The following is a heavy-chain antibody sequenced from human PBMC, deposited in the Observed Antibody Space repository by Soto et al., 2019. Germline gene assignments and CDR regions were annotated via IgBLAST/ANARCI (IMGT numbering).Heavy chain of an antibody. Sequence: GGSLRLACAASGFNFISYAMHWVRQAPGKGLEWVALISYDGSDKDYADSVKGRFTISRDNSRNTLFLQMNSLRAEDTAVYYCARDYYKYYDSSGYYRSPAYWGQGTLVTVSS. CDR3: ARDYYKYYDSSGYYRSPAY. D-gene: IGHD3-22*01. CDR2: ISYDGSDK. CDR1: GFNFISYA. J-gene: IGHJ4*02. V-gene: IGHV3-30-3*01.